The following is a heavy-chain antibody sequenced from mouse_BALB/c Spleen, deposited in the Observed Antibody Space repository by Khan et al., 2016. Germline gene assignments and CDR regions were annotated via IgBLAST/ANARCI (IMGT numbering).Heavy chain of an antibody. Sequence: EVQLQESGPGLVKPSQSLSLTCSVTGYSITSGYYWNWIRQFPGNNLEWMGYISYDGSNNYNPSLKNRISIVRDTSKNQFFLKLNSVTTEDTATYYCARLRRVYAMDSWGQGTSVTVSS. CDR1: GYSITSGYY. CDR2: ISYDGSN. CDR3: ARLRRVYAMDS. V-gene: IGHV3-6*02. J-gene: IGHJ4*01. D-gene: IGHD2-12*01.